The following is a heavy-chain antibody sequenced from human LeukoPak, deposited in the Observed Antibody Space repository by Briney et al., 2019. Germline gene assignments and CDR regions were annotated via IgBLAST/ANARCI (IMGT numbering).Heavy chain of an antibody. D-gene: IGHD2-15*01. Sequence: SETLSLTCAVYGGSFTDYYWNWIRQPPGKGLEWIGEINHSGITHYNPSLKSRVTISADTSKNQFSLKLSSVTAADTAVYYCARDVVVENWFDPWGQGTLVTVSS. CDR3: ARDVVVENWFDP. CDR1: GGSFTDYY. CDR2: INHSGIT. J-gene: IGHJ5*02. V-gene: IGHV4-34*01.